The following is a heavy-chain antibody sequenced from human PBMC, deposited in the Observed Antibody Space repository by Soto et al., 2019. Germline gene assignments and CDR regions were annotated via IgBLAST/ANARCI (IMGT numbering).Heavy chain of an antibody. CDR3: ARDLVDTAPRAAPGYYYGMDV. CDR2: IIPIFGTA. V-gene: IGHV1-69*13. D-gene: IGHD5-18*01. J-gene: IGHJ6*02. Sequence: SVKVSCKASGGTFSSYAISWVRQAPGQGLEWMGGIIPIFGTANYAQKFQGRVTITADESTSTAYMELSSLRSEDTAVYYCARDLVDTAPRAAPGYYYGMDVWGQGTTVTVSS. CDR1: GGTFSSYA.